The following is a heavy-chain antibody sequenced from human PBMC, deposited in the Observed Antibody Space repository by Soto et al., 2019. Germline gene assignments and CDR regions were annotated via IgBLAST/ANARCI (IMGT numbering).Heavy chain of an antibody. CDR2: ISHDGSYK. J-gene: IGHJ3*02. V-gene: IGHV3-30*18. D-gene: IGHD1-26*01. CDR3: AKGLLAIVGTTLPRDAFNI. CDR1: GFSFATYV. Sequence: PGGSLRLACAASGFSFATYVMHWVRQAPGKGLEWVAVISHDGSYKYYGDAVKGRFTISRDTSKNAVYLEMNSLRPEDTAVYYCAKGLLAIVGTTLPRDAFNIWGQGTMVNVSS.